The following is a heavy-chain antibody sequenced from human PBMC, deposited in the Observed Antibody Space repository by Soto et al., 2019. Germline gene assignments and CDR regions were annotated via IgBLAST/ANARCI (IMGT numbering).Heavy chain of an antibody. CDR3: ARELLIGYCSSTSCYRPNYYGMDV. Sequence: ASVKVSCKASGYTFTGYYMHWVRQAPGQGLEWMGWINPNSGGTNYAQKFQGWVTMTRDTSISTAYMERSRLRSDDTAVYYCARELLIGYCSSTSCYRPNYYGMDVWGQGTTVTVSS. CDR2: INPNSGGT. D-gene: IGHD2-2*01. CDR1: GYTFTGYY. V-gene: IGHV1-2*04. J-gene: IGHJ6*02.